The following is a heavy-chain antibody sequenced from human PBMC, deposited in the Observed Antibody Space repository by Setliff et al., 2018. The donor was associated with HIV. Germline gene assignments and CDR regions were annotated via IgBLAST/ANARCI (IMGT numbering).Heavy chain of an antibody. CDR1: GGSISNFS. CDR2: IYSTGDT. J-gene: IGHJ4*02. V-gene: IGHV4-4*07. CDR3: ARVRLTMIMMVDYFDQ. Sequence: SETLSLTCSVSGGSISNFSWSWIRQPPGKGREWVGHIYSTGDTNYNPSLKSRVTWSADTSKNQLSLSLTSVTAADTAVYYCARVRLTMIMMVDYFDQWGQGTLVTVS. D-gene: IGHD3-22*01.